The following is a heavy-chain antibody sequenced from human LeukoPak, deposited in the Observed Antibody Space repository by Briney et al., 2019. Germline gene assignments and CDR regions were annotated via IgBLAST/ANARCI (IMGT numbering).Heavy chain of an antibody. CDR1: GDSISSYY. CDR2: IYSSGST. D-gene: IGHD6-13*01. CDR3: ARELAAAGTGRGMDV. J-gene: IGHJ6*02. V-gene: IGHV4-4*07. Sequence: PSETLSLNCTVSGDSISSYYWSWIRQPAGKGLEWIGRIYSSGSTNYNPSVKSRVTMSVDTSKNQISLKLSSVTAADTAVYYCARELAAAGTGRGMDVWGQGTTVTVSS.